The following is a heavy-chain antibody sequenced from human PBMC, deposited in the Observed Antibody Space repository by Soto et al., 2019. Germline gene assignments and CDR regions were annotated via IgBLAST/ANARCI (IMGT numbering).Heavy chain of an antibody. V-gene: IGHV4-59*08. CDR1: SGSISNYY. CDR3: ARHLRSKVWFDN. CDR2: IYYSGST. J-gene: IGHJ4*02. Sequence: QVQLQESGPGLVKPSETLSLTCTVSSGSISNYYWSWIRQPPGKGLEWIGYIYYSGSTNYNPSLKSRVTISVDTSKNQFSVKMSSVTAADRAVYFCARHLRSKVWFDNWGQGTLVTVSS.